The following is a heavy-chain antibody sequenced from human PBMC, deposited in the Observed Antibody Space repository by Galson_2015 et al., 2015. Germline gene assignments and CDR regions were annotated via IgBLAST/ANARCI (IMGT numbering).Heavy chain of an antibody. D-gene: IGHD4-17*01. V-gene: IGHV3-30*17. CDR1: GFTFSSYA. J-gene: IGHJ4*02. CDR2: ISYDGSNK. Sequence: SLRLSCAASGFTFSSYAMHWVRQAPGKGLEWVAVISYDGSNKYYADSVKGRFTISRDNSKNTLYLQMNSLRAEDTAVYYCARDFDYGDYSCPGYWGQGTLVTVSS. CDR3: ARDFDYGDYSCPGY.